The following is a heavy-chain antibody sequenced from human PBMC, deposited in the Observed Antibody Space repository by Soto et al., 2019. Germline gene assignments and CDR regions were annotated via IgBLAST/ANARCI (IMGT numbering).Heavy chain of an antibody. CDR3: ARDMTIVPATHPRLENYGMDV. CDR1: GYSFTSYG. CDR2: ISPYNGHT. J-gene: IGHJ6*02. D-gene: IGHD2-2*01. Sequence: QVQLVPSAGEVKKTGASVKVSCKASGYSFTSYGISWVRRAPGQGLEWMGWISPYNGHTQFVERIQGRVTMTTDTSTKTAYMELRNLRSDDTAHYYCARDMTIVPATHPRLENYGMDVWCQGTTVIVS. V-gene: IGHV1-18*01.